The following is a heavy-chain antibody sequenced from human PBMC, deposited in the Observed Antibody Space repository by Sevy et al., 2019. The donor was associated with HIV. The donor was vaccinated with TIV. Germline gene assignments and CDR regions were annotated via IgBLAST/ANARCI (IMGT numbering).Heavy chain of an antibody. CDR2: INPKSGDT. J-gene: IGHJ4*02. CDR1: GYTFTGQY. V-gene: IGHV1-2*02. D-gene: IGHD5-18*01. Sequence: ASVKVSCKDSGYTFTGQYIHWVRQAPGQGLEWMGWINPKSGDTNYAQGFQGRVTMTRDTSISTAYMELSGLKSDDTAVYYCSRDFRIRGYSYGCFDYWGQGTLVTVSS. CDR3: SRDFRIRGYSYGCFDY.